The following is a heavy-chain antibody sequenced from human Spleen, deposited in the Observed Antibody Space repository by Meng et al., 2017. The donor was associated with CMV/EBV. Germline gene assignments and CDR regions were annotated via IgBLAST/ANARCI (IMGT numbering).Heavy chain of an antibody. CDR2: IYYSGST. D-gene: IGHD2-2*02. CDR1: GGSISSTNYY. J-gene: IGHJ4*02. CDR3: ARSICSSSSCYTYYFDS. Sequence: ESLKISCTVSGGSISSTNYYWGWIRQPPGKGLEWIGTIYYSGSTYYNPSLKSRVTISVDTSKNQFSLKLSSVTAADTAVYFCARSICSSSSCYTYYFDSWGQGTLVTVSS. V-gene: IGHV4-39*07.